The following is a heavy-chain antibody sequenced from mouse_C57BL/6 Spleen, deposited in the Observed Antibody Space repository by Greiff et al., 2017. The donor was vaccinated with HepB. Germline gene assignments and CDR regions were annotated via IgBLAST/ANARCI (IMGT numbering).Heavy chain of an antibody. V-gene: IGHV1-18*01. D-gene: IGHD1-1*01. CDR2: INPNNGGT. Sequence: VQLQQSGPELVKPGASVKIPCKASGYTFTDYNMDWVKQSHGKSLEWIGDINPNNGGTIYNQKFKGKATLTVDKSSSTAYMELRSLTSEDTAVYYCARRLRWYFDVWGTGTTVTVSS. J-gene: IGHJ1*03. CDR3: ARRLRWYFDV. CDR1: GYTFTDYN.